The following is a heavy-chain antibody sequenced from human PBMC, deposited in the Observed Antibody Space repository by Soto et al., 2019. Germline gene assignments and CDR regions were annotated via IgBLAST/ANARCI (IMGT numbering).Heavy chain of an antibody. CDR3: AVVGATGGTEYFQH. CDR2: IYYSGST. J-gene: IGHJ1*01. D-gene: IGHD1-26*01. V-gene: IGHV4-59*01. CDR1: GGSISSYY. Sequence: SETLSVPCTVAGGSISSYYWSWIRQPPGKGLEWIGYIYYSGSTNYSPSLKSRVTIAVDTSKNQFSLKLSSVTAADTAVYYCAVVGATGGTEYFQHWGQGTLVTVS.